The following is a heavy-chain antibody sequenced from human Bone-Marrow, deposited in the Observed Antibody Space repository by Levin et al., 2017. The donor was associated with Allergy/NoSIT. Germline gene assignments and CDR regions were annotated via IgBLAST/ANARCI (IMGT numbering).Heavy chain of an antibody. CDR1: GFTFSAYY. D-gene: IGHD3-10*01. Sequence: KAGGSLRLSCAASGFTFSAYYMSWMRQAPGKGLEWVAHISVTGGAKYYADSVGGRFSISRDNAKNSLYLQMNSLRAEDTALYYCARGLTSQGSYFYYGMDVWGQGTTVSVSS. CDR3: ARGLTSQGSYFYYGMDV. V-gene: IGHV3-11*01. J-gene: IGHJ6*02. CDR2: ISVTGGAK.